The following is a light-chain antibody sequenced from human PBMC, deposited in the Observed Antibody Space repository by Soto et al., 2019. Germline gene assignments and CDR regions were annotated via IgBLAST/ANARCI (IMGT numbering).Light chain of an antibody. CDR3: TSYPRGPPRV. V-gene: IGLV2-14*03. CDR2: EVT. Sequence: QSALTQPASVSGSPGQSVTISCTGTSSDIGGYYFVSWYQQHPGKAPKLLIYEVTYRPSGVSHRFSGSKSGNTASLTISGPQADDEAYYYSTSYPRGPPRVFGTGTKV. CDR1: SSDIGGYYF. J-gene: IGLJ1*01.